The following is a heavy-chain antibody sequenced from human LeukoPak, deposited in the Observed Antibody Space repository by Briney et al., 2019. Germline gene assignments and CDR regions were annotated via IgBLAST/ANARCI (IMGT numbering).Heavy chain of an antibody. CDR1: GYTFTSYD. Sequence: GASVKVSCKASGYTFTSYDINWVRQATGQGLEWMGWMNPNSGNTGYAQKFQGRVTMTRNTSISTAYMEPSSLRSEDTAVYYCASEVHLELRGFDYWGQGTLVTVSS. CDR3: ASEVHLELRGFDY. CDR2: MNPNSGNT. J-gene: IGHJ4*02. V-gene: IGHV1-8*01. D-gene: IGHD1-7*01.